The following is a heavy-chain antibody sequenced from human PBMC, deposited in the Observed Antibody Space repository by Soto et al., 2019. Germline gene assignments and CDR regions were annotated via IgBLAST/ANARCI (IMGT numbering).Heavy chain of an antibody. CDR1: GFTFSSYS. D-gene: IGHD3-10*01. Sequence: GGSWRLSCAASGFTFSSYSMNWVRQAPGKGLEWVSSISSSSSYIYYAYSVKGRFTISRDNAKNSLYLQMNSLSADDTAVYYCARGHSGPAWGQGTLVTVSS. V-gene: IGHV3-21*01. CDR3: ARGHSGPA. CDR2: ISSSSSYI. J-gene: IGHJ5*02.